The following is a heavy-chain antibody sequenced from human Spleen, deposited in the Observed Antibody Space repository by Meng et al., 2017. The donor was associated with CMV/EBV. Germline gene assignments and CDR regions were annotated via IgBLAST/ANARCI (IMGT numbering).Heavy chain of an antibody. J-gene: IGHJ5*02. V-gene: IGHV3-53*01. CDR2: IYSGGST. CDR1: GFTFSNYY. CDR3: AGGSGSYA. Sequence: GESLKISCEASGFTFSNYYMSWIRQAPGKGLEWVSVIYSGGSTYYADSVKGRFTISRDNSKNTLYLQMNSLRAEDTAVYYGAGGSGSYAWGQGTLVTVSS. D-gene: IGHD3-10*01.